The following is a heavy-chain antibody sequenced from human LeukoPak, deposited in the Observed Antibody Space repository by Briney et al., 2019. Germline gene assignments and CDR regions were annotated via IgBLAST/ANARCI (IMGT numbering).Heavy chain of an antibody. J-gene: IGHJ4*02. CDR2: IYYSGST. CDR3: ARGADSSGYYSIFYFDY. CDR1: GGSISSYY. D-gene: IGHD3-22*01. Sequence: TSETLFLTCTVSGGSISSYYWNWIRQPPGKGLEWIGYIYYSGSTNYNPSLKSRVTISVDTSKNQFSLKLSSVTAADTAVYYCARGADSSGYYSIFYFDYWGQGTLVTVSS. V-gene: IGHV4-59*01.